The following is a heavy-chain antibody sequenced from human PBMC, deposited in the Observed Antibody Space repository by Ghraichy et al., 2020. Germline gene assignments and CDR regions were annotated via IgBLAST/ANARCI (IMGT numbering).Heavy chain of an antibody. CDR3: ARECWNYGKWFDP. V-gene: IGHV3-33*01. J-gene: IGHJ5*02. CDR1: GFTFSSYG. D-gene: IGHD1-7*01. CDR2: IWYDGSNK. Sequence: GGSLRLSCAASGFTFSSYGMHWVRQAPGKGLEWVAFIWYDGSNKYYADSVKGRFTISRDNSKNTLYLQMNSLRAEDTAVYYCARECWNYGKWFDPWGQGTLVTVSS.